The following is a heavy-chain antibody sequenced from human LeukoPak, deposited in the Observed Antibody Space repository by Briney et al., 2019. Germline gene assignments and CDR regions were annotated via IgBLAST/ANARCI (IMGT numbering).Heavy chain of an antibody. D-gene: IGHD2-15*01. CDR2: ISAYNGNT. CDR3: ATTLYRSGAFDI. Sequence: GASVKVSWKASGYTFTSYGISWVRQAPGQGLEWMGWISAYNGNTNYAQKLQGRFTMTTDTSTSTAYMELRSLRSDDTAVYYCATTLYRSGAFDIWGQGTMVTVSS. CDR1: GYTFTSYG. J-gene: IGHJ3*02. V-gene: IGHV1-18*01.